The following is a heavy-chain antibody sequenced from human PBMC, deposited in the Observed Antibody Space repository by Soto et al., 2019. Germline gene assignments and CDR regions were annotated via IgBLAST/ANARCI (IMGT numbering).Heavy chain of an antibody. D-gene: IGHD3-22*01. CDR2: INHSGST. CDR1: GGSFSGYY. CDR3: AKDTYYHDSSGLYVFDY. J-gene: IGHJ4*02. Sequence: PSETLSLTCAVYGGSFSGYYWTWIRQPPGTGLEWIGEINHSGSTNYNPSLKSRVTISVDTSKNQFSLKLTSVTAADTAVYYCAKDTYYHDSSGLYVFDYWGQGTPVTVSS. V-gene: IGHV4-34*01.